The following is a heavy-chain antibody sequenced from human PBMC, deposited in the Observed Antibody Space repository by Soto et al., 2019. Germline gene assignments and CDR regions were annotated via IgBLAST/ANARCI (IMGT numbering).Heavy chain of an antibody. D-gene: IGHD2-15*01. CDR1: GFTFSSYG. Sequence: QVQLVESGGGVVQPGRSLRLSCAASGFTFSSYGMHWVRQAPGKGLEWVAVIWYDGSNKYYADSVKGRFTISRDNSKNTLYLQMNSLRAEDTAVYYWARGAGYCSGGSCSYYFDYWGQGTLVTVSS. CDR3: ARGAGYCSGGSCSYYFDY. J-gene: IGHJ4*02. V-gene: IGHV3-33*01. CDR2: IWYDGSNK.